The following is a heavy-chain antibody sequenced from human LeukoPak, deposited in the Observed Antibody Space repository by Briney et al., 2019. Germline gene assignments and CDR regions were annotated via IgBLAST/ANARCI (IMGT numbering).Heavy chain of an antibody. D-gene: IGHD1-26*01. CDR3: AKEGVVGVVPWLDAFDI. J-gene: IGHJ3*02. CDR1: GFTFSSYG. V-gene: IGHV3-30*02. CDR2: IRYDGSNK. Sequence: PGGSLRLSCAASGFTFSSYGMHWVGQAPGKGLEGVAFIRYDGSNKYYAASVKGLFTISRDNSKNTLYLQMNSLRAEDTAVYYCAKEGVVGVVPWLDAFDIWGQGTMVTVSS.